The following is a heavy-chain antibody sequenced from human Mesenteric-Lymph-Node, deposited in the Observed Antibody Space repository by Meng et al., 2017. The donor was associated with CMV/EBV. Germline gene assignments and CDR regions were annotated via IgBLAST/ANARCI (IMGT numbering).Heavy chain of an antibody. CDR2: INTNTGNP. V-gene: IGHV7-4-1*02. CDR3: ARRGALGLYYGMDV. J-gene: IGHJ6*02. CDR1: GYIFTSYA. D-gene: IGHD3-10*01. Sequence: SGYIFTSYAINWVRQAPGQGLAWVGWINTNTGNPTYAQDFTGRFVFSLDTSVSTAYLQISSLKAEDTAVYYCARRGALGLYYGMDVWGQGTTVTVSS.